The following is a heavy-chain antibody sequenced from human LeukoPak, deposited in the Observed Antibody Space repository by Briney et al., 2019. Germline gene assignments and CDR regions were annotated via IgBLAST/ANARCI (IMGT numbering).Heavy chain of an antibody. CDR3: ARDGGLRSYAFDI. D-gene: IGHD5-12*01. V-gene: IGHV4-38-2*02. CDR2: IYHSGST. CDR1: GYSISSGYY. J-gene: IGHJ3*02. Sequence: PSETLSLTCAVSGYSISSGYYWGWIRQPPGKGLEWIGSIYHSGSTYYNPSLKSRVTISVDTSKNQFSLKLSSVTAADTAVYYCARDGGLRSYAFDIWGQGTMVTVSS.